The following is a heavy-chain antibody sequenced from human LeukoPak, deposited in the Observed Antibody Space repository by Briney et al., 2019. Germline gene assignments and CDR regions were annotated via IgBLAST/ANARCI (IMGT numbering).Heavy chain of an antibody. D-gene: IGHD4-17*01. V-gene: IGHV3-53*01. CDR1: GFTVSSNY. CDR2: IYSGGST. Sequence: GGSLRLSCAASGFTVSSNYMSWVRQAPGKGLEWVSAIYSGGSTYYADSVKGRFTISRDNSKNTLYLQMNSLRAEDTAVYYCAKDLFYGDYVFDYWGQGTLVTVSS. CDR3: AKDLFYGDYVFDY. J-gene: IGHJ4*02.